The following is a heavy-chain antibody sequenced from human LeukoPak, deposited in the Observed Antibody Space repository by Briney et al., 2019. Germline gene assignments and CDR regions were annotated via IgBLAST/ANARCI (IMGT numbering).Heavy chain of an antibody. CDR3: ARDSVQDSYYYYMDV. Sequence: GGSLRLSCAPSGFTFSSYSMKWARQAPGRGLEWVSYISRGSGTIYYADSVKGRFTISRDNAKNSLYLQMNSLRAEDTAVYYCARDSVQDSYYYYMDVWGKGTTVTVSS. D-gene: IGHD1-1*01. V-gene: IGHV3-48*01. J-gene: IGHJ6*03. CDR2: ISRGSGTI. CDR1: GFTFSSYS.